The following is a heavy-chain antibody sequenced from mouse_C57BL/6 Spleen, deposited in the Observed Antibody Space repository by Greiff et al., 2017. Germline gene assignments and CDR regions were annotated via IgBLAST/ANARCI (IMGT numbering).Heavy chain of an antibody. CDR2: IYPRSGNT. V-gene: IGHV1-81*01. J-gene: IGHJ2*01. CDR3: ARGTTVVAKYYFDY. CDR1: GYTFTSYG. D-gene: IGHD1-1*01. Sequence: VKLMESGAELARPGASVKLSCKASGYTFTSYGISWVKQRTGQGLEWIGEIYPRSGNTYYNEKFKGKATLTADKSSSTAYMELRSLTSEDSAVYFCARGTTVVAKYYFDYWGQGTTLTVSS.